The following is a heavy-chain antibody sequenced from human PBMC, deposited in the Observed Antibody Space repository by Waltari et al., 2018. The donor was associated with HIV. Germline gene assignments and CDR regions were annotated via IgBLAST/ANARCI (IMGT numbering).Heavy chain of an antibody. Sequence: QVQLVQSGAELKRPGASVRISGATAGYTLTNYDILWVRQAPGQGLEWMGWINPKTGDTGFLDEFQGRITMTRNISSGTAYMDLTRLTKEDTATYYCTRSLALRIAAPGADVWGQGTSLIVSS. V-gene: IGHV1-8*01. D-gene: IGHD6-13*01. CDR1: GYTLTNYD. CDR3: TRSLALRIAAPGADV. CDR2: INPKTGDT. J-gene: IGHJ6*02.